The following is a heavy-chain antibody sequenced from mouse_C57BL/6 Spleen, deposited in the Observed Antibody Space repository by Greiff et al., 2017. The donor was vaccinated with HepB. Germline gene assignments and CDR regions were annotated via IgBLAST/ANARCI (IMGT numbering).Heavy chain of an antibody. Sequence: VKLMESGPELVKPGASVKISCKASGYAFSSSWMNWVKQRPGKGLEWIGRIYPGDGDTNYNGKFKGKATLTADKSSSTADMQLSSLTSEDSAVYFCARSITTDWYFDVWGTGTTVTVSS. CDR2: IYPGDGDT. CDR3: ARSITTDWYFDV. CDR1: GYAFSSSW. J-gene: IGHJ1*03. V-gene: IGHV1-82*01. D-gene: IGHD1-1*01.